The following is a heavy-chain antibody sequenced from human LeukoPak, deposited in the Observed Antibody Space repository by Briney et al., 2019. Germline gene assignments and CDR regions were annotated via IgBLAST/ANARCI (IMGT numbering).Heavy chain of an antibody. J-gene: IGHJ6*02. V-gene: IGHV4-59*01. CDR2: IYYSGST. CDR3: ARDQVVPAAIAYYYYYYGMDV. D-gene: IGHD2-2*01. Sequence: SETLSLTCTVSGGSISSYYWSWIRQPPGKGLEWIGYIYYSGSTNYNPSLKSRVTISVDTSKNQFSLKLSSVTAADTAVYYCARDQVVPAAIAYYYYYYGMDVWGQGTTVTVSS. CDR1: GGSISSYY.